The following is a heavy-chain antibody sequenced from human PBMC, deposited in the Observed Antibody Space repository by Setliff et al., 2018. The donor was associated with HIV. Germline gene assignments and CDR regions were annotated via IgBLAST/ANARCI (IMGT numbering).Heavy chain of an antibody. V-gene: IGHV5-51*01. D-gene: IGHD6-19*01. CDR2: IYPGDSDT. CDR3: ATTAYSSGWYTY. Sequence: GESLKISCKGSGYRFISYWIGWVRQMPGKGLEWMGIIYPGDSDTRYSPSFQGQVTISADKTISTAYLQWNSLKASDTAMYYCATTAYSSGWYTYWGQGTLVTSPQ. J-gene: IGHJ4*02. CDR1: GYRFISYW.